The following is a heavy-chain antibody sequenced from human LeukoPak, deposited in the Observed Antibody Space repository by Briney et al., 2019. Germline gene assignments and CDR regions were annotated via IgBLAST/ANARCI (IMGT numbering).Heavy chain of an antibody. V-gene: IGHV3-73*01. Sequence: GGSLRLSCAASGFTFSGAAMHWVRQASGKGLEWVGRIRSKANNHATAYGASVKGRFTISRDNAKNSLYLQMNSLRAEDTAVYYCARSENYDFWSGYPGVAFDIWGQGTMVTVSS. CDR2: IRSKANNHAT. CDR3: ARSENYDFWSGYPGVAFDI. J-gene: IGHJ3*02. CDR1: GFTFSGAA. D-gene: IGHD3-3*01.